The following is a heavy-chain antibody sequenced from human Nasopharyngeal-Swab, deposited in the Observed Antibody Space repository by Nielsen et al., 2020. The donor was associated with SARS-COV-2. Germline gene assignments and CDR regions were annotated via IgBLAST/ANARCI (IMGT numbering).Heavy chain of an antibody. Sequence: GESLKISCAASGFTFNSYAMSWVRQAPGKGLEWFSIISGIGDTTYYADSVKDRFTISRDNSKNTLYLQTNSLRVEDTAVYYCAKAPYLRGLDVWGQGTTVTVSS. D-gene: IGHD2-21*01. CDR3: AKAPYLRGLDV. V-gene: IGHV3-23*01. CDR2: ISGIGDTT. CDR1: GFTFNSYA. J-gene: IGHJ6*02.